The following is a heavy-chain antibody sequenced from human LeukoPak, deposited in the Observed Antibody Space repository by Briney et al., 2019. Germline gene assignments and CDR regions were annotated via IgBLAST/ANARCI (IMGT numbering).Heavy chain of an antibody. Sequence: SETLSLTCTVSGGSISSYYWSWIRQPPGKGLEWIGYTYYSGSTNYNPSLKSRVTISVDTSKNQFSLKLSSVTAADTAVYYCARVSGWTGYYFDYWGQGTLVTVSS. J-gene: IGHJ4*02. D-gene: IGHD6-19*01. CDR3: ARVSGWTGYYFDY. CDR2: TYYSGST. CDR1: GGSISSYY. V-gene: IGHV4-59*01.